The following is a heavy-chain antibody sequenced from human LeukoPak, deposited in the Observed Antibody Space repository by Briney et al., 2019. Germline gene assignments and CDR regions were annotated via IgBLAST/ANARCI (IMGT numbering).Heavy chain of an antibody. Sequence: GGSLRLPCAASGFTFSSYAMHWVRQAPGKGLEWVAVISYDGSNKYYADSVKGRFTISRDNSKSTLYLQMNSLRAEDTAVYYCARDWVAAAGSMDVWGQGTTVTVSS. V-gene: IGHV3-30*04. CDR1: GFTFSSYA. J-gene: IGHJ6*02. CDR3: ARDWVAAAGSMDV. CDR2: ISYDGSNK. D-gene: IGHD6-13*01.